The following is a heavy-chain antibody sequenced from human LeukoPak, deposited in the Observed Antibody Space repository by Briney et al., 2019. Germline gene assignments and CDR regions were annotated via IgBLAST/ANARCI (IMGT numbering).Heavy chain of an antibody. CDR2: IYYSGST. CDR3: ARDRAFDY. Sequence: TSETLSLTCTVSGGSNSSYYWSWIRQPPGKGLEWIGYIYYSGSTNYNPSLKSRVTISVDTSKNQFSLKLSSVTAADTAVYYCARDRAFDYWGPGTRVTVSS. V-gene: IGHV4-59*01. CDR1: GGSNSSYY. J-gene: IGHJ4*02.